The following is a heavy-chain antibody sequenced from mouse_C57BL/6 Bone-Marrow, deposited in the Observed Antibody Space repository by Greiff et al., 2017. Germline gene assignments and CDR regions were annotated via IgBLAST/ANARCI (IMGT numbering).Heavy chain of an antibody. V-gene: IGHV1-4*01. CDR1: GYTFTSYT. CDR2: INPSSGYT. J-gene: IGHJ3*01. D-gene: IGHD1-1*01. CDR3: AREEDYYGSSLAWFAY. Sequence: VMLVESGAELARPGASVKMSCKASGYTFTSYTMHWVKQRPGKGLEWIGYINPSSGYTKYNQNLKDKATLTADKSSSTAYMQLSSLTSEDSAVYYCAREEDYYGSSLAWFAYWGQGTLVTVSA.